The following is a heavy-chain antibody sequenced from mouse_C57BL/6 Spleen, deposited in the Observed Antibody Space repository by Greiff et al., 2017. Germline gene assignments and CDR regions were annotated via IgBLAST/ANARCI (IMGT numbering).Heavy chain of an antibody. J-gene: IGHJ3*01. V-gene: IGHV1-76*01. CDR2: IYPGSGNT. Sequence: LVESGAELVRPGASVKLSCKASGYTFTDYYINWVKQRPGQGLEWIARIYPGSGNTYYNEKFKGKATLTAEKSSSTAYMQLSSLTSEDSAVYFCARCWDNAYWGQGTLVTVSA. D-gene: IGHD4-1*01. CDR1: GYTFTDYY. CDR3: ARCWDNAY.